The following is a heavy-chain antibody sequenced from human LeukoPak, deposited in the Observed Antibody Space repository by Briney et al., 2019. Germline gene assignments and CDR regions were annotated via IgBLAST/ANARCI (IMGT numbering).Heavy chain of an antibody. CDR2: ISAYNGNT. D-gene: IGHD3-9*01. CDR3: ARDNRYFEWLSHNWFDP. CDR1: GYTFTSYY. V-gene: IGHV1-18*04. J-gene: IGHJ5*02. Sequence: GASVKVSCKASGYTFTSYYMHWVRQAPGQGLEGMGWISAYNGNTNYAQKLQGRVTMTTDTSTSTAYMELRSLRSEEPAVYYCARDNRYFEWLSHNWFDPWGQGTLVTVSS.